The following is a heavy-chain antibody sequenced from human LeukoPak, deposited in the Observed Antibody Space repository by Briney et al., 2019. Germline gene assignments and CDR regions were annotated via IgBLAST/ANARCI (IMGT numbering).Heavy chain of an antibody. V-gene: IGHV3-33*01. Sequence: PGRSLRLSCAVSGFTLSDYGIHWVRQAPGKGLEWVTIISSDVSIKYADSVKGRFTVSRDSSKNTVYLQMNSLRAEDTAVYYCARDILPSGNRAFDIWGQGTMVTVSS. CDR2: ISSDVSIK. CDR1: GFTLSDYG. J-gene: IGHJ3*02. D-gene: IGHD1/OR15-1a*01. CDR3: ARDILPSGNRAFDI.